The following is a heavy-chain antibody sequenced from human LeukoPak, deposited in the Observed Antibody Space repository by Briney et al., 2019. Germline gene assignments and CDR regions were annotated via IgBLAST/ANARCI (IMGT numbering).Heavy chain of an antibody. Sequence: GGALRLSCSVSGINLSNYYMSWVRHAPGKGLEWVAGISYSGGRTNYADSVKGRFNISRDNPKNTLYLQMNSLRAEDTAVYFCAKRGVVIRVILVGFHKEAYYFDSWGQGALVTVSS. CDR2: ISYSGGRT. CDR1: GINLSNYY. D-gene: IGHD3-22*01. V-gene: IGHV3-23*01. CDR3: AKRGVVIRVILVGFHKEAYYFDS. J-gene: IGHJ4*02.